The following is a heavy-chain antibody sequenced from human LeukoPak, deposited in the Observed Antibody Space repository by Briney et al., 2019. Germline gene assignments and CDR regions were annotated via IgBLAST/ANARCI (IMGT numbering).Heavy chain of an antibody. V-gene: IGHV1-18*01. Sequence: ASVKVSCKASGYTFTSYGISWVRQAPGQGLEWMGWISAYNGNTNYAQKLQGRVTMTTDTSTSTAYMELRSLRSDDTAVYYCARGVSPDYGDLQYYFDYWGQGTLVTVSS. J-gene: IGHJ4*02. CDR3: ARGVSPDYGDLQYYFDY. CDR2: ISAYNGNT. D-gene: IGHD4-17*01. CDR1: GYTFTSYG.